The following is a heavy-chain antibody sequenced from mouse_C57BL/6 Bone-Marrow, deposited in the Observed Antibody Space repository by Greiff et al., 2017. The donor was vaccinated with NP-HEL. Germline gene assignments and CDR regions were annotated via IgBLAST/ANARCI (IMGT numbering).Heavy chain of an antibody. Sequence: QVQLKQPGAELVKPGASVKLSCKASGYTFTSYWMQWVKQRPGQGLEWIGEIDPSDSYTNYNQKFKGKATLTVDTSSSTAYMQLSSLTSEDSAVYYCAREVTGTYYNAMDYWGQGTSVTVSA. V-gene: IGHV1-50*01. D-gene: IGHD4-1*01. CDR1: GYTFTSYW. CDR3: AREVTGTYYNAMDY. CDR2: IDPSDSYT. J-gene: IGHJ4*01.